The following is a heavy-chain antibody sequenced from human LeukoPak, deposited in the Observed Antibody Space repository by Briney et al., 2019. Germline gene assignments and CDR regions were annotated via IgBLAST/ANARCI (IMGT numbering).Heavy chain of an antibody. V-gene: IGHV3-23*01. J-gene: IGHJ4*02. CDR1: GFTFSTYA. Sequence: PGGSLRLSCAASGFTFSTYAMSWVRQAPGKGLDWVSAISGSGGTTYYADSVQGRFTISRDNSKNTLYLQMNSPRAEDTAVYYCAKLSSSWQIDSWGQGTLVTVSS. CDR3: AKLSSSWQIDS. CDR2: ISGSGGTT. D-gene: IGHD6-13*01.